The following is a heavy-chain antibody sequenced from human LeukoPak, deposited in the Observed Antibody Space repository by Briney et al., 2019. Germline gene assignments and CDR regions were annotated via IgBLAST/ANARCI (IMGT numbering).Heavy chain of an antibody. D-gene: IGHD3-3*01. Sequence: GGSLRLSCAASGFTVSSYAMSWVRQAPGKGLEWVSRISGGGGTTSYAASVKGRFTISRHNSKNTLYLQINSLRAEDTAVYYCAKDGADYDSDYFDYWGQGTLVTVSS. V-gene: IGHV3-23*01. CDR1: GFTVSSYA. CDR3: AKDGADYDSDYFDY. J-gene: IGHJ4*02. CDR2: ISGGGGTT.